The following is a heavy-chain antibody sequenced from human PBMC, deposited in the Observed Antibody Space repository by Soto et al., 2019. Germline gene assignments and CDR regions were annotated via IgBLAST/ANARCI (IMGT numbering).Heavy chain of an antibody. D-gene: IGHD3-22*01. CDR2: INPNSGGT. Sequence: ASVKVSCKASGYTFTXYYMHWVRQAPGQGLEWMGWINPNSGGTNYAQKFQGWVTMTRDTSISTAYMELSRLRSDDTAVYYCARSALYDSSGYEYWGQGTLVTVSS. CDR1: GYTFTXYY. J-gene: IGHJ4*02. CDR3: ARSALYDSSGYEY. V-gene: IGHV1-2*04.